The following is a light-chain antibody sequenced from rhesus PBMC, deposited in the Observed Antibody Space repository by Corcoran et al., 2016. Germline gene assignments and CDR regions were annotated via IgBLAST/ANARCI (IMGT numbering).Light chain of an antibody. CDR1: QSVSSR. CDR3: QQYSNWPHT. CDR2: GAS. Sequence: EIVMTQSPATLSLSPGERATLSCRASQSVSSRLVWYQQKPGQAPRLLIYGASIRATGIPKRFSGSGSGTEFTLTISTLEPEDFALDYCQQYSNWPHTFGRGTKVEIK. J-gene: IGKJ1*01. V-gene: IGKV3-42*03.